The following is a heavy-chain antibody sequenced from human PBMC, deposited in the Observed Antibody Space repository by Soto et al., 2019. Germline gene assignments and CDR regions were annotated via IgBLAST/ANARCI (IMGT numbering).Heavy chain of an antibody. D-gene: IGHD2-15*01. CDR3: ARGGASSKWFAP. J-gene: IGHJ5*02. CDR1: GGSITSGGSF. V-gene: IGHV4-31*03. Sequence: TLSLTCTVSGGSITSGGSFWSWIRQHPGKGPEWIAFIGYSGATSYNPSLASRVTISADTYKSQFSLNLRSVTAADTAVYYCARGGASSKWFAPWGQGTLVAVSS. CDR2: IGYSGAT.